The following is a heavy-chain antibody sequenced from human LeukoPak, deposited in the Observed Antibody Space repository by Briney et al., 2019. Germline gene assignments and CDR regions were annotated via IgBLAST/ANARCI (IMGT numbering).Heavy chain of an antibody. CDR2: ISAYNGNT. J-gene: IGHJ5*02. D-gene: IGHD2-2*01. CDR3: VRDLTVSSMYDWFDP. CDR1: GYTFTSYG. Sequence: ASVKVSCKASGYTFTSYGISWVRQAPGQGLEWMGWISAYNGNTNYAQKLQGRVTMTTDTSTSTAYMELRSLRSDDTAVYYCVRDLTVSSMYDWFDPWGQGTLVTVSS. V-gene: IGHV1-18*01.